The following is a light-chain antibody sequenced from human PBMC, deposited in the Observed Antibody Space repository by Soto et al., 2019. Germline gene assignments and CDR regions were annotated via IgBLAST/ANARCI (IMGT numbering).Light chain of an antibody. J-gene: IGKJ1*01. CDR2: GGA. V-gene: IGKV3-20*01. CDR3: QYNNRCPLT. CDR1: QNVGSTY. Sequence: EFVLTQSPDTLSLSAGERATLSCRASQNVGSTYLAWYQQKRGHDPRFLIYGGASRAAGITDGCIGGRGGREVFPLTSRRQHAEDVAYYCWQYNNRCPLTFGPGTKVDIK.